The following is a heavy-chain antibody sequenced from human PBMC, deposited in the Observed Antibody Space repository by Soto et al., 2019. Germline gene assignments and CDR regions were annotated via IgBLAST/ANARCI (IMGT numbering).Heavy chain of an antibody. CDR2: ISSSSSYI. Sequence: PGGSLRLSCAASGFTFSSYSMNWVRQAPGKGLEWVSSISSSSSYIYYADSVKGRFTISRDNAKNSLYLQMNSLRAEDTAVYYCANLRRGTPRPGGVLFDPWGQGTLVTVSS. V-gene: IGHV3-21*01. CDR3: ANLRRGTPRPGGVLFDP. D-gene: IGHD1-1*01. CDR1: GFTFSSYS. J-gene: IGHJ5*02.